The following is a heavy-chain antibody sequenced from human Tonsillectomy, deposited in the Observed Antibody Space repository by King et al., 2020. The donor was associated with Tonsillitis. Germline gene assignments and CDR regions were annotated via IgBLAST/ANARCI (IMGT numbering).Heavy chain of an antibody. CDR2: ISYDGSNK. J-gene: IGHJ6*02. V-gene: IGHV3-30-3*01. CDR1: GFTFSSYA. CDR3: ARRDGALEYYYYGMDV. D-gene: IGHD4-17*01. Sequence: VQLVQSGGGVVQPGWSLRLSCAASGFTFSSYAMHWVRQAPGKGLEWVAYISYDGSNKYYADSVKGRFTISGDNSKNTVYLQMNSLRAEDTAVYYCARRDGALEYYYYGMDVWGQGTTVTVSS.